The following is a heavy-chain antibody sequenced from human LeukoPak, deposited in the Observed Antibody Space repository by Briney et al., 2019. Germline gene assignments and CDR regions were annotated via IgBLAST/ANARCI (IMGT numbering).Heavy chain of an antibody. CDR2: IYTSGST. J-gene: IGHJ5*02. V-gene: IGHV4-4*07. Sequence: SETLSLTCTVSGGSISNYYWNWIRQPAGKGLEWIGRIYTSGSTNYNPSLKSRVTISVDTSKNQFSLKLISVTAADTAVYYCARLGYSYGYVGCSAPWGQGPLVTVSS. D-gene: IGHD5-18*01. CDR3: ARLGYSYGYVGCSAP. CDR1: GGSISNYY.